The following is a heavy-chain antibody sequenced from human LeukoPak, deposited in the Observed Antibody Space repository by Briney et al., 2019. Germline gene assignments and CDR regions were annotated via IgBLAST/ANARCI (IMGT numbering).Heavy chain of an antibody. CDR3: AGTNYYGSGSYGFWYYYYYMDV. V-gene: IGHV4-59*10. J-gene: IGHJ6*03. Sequence: SETLSLTCAVYGGSFSSYYWSWIRQPAGKGLEWIGRIYTSGSTNYNPSLKSRVTMSVDTSKNQFSLKLSSVTAADTAVYYCAGTNYYGSGSYGFWYYYYYMDVWGKGTTVTISS. D-gene: IGHD3-10*01. CDR2: IYTSGST. CDR1: GGSFSSYY.